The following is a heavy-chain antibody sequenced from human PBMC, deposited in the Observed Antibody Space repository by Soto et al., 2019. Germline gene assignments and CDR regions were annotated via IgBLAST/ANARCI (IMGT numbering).Heavy chain of an antibody. CDR1: GGSISSGGYY. Sequence: QVQLQESGPGLVKPSQTLSLTCTVSGGSISSGGYYWSWIRQHPGKGLEWIGYIYYSGRTYYNPSRKSRCTISVDTSKNQFSLKLSSVTAADTAVYYCARGPSADGYNLLADYWGQGTLVTVSS. CDR3: ARGPSADGYNLLADY. CDR2: IYYSGRT. V-gene: IGHV4-31*03. D-gene: IGHD5-12*01. J-gene: IGHJ4*02.